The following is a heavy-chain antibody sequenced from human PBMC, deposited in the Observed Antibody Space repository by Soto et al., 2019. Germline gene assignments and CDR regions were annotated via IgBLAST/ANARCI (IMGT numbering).Heavy chain of an antibody. CDR1: GGSISSGGYY. Sequence: QVQLQESGPGLVKPSQTLSLTCTVSGGSISSGGYYWSWIRQHPGKGLEWIGYIYYSGSTYYNPSLKSRVTRSVDTSKNQFSLKLSSVTAADTAVYYCARVMYGSGSMYFDYWGQGTLVTVSS. CDR3: ARVMYGSGSMYFDY. CDR2: IYYSGST. D-gene: IGHD3-10*01. V-gene: IGHV4-31*03. J-gene: IGHJ4*02.